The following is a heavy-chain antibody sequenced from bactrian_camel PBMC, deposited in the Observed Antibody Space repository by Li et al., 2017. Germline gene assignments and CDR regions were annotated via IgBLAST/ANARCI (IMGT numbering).Heavy chain of an antibody. D-gene: IGHD1*01. CDR1: RPMSETFC. CDR2: IERDGKT. J-gene: IGHJ6*01. CDR3: AARSVGWCPLFEHWLGKRAYTPGGYFAN. Sequence: HVQLVESGGDSVQAVGSLRLSCIPSRPMSETFCMGWFRQASGKEREGVAAIERDGKTIYADSVRGRFTISRDNAKSTHYLQMNDLEPEDTAMYYCAARSVGWCPLFEHWLGKRAYTPGGYFANWGQGTQVTVS. V-gene: IGHV3S55*01.